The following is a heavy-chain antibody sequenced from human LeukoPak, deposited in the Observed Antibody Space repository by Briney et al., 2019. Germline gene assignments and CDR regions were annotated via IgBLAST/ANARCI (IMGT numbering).Heavy chain of an antibody. CDR1: GFTFSNYA. Sequence: GGSLRLSCSASGFTFSNYAMHWVRQAPGKGLEWVSLISGGSGNIYYLDSVKGRFTISRDNSKNTLYVQMTSLRAEDTAIYYCAKGSDYYGSVTSKKTDWGQGTLVTVSS. CDR3: AKGSDYYGSVTSKKTD. J-gene: IGHJ4*02. V-gene: IGHV3-23*01. CDR2: ISGGSGNI. D-gene: IGHD3-10*01.